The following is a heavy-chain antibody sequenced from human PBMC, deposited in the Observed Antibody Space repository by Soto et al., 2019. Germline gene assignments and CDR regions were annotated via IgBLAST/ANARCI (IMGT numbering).Heavy chain of an antibody. V-gene: IGHV3-23*01. D-gene: IGHD2-15*01. CDR2: ISGSGGST. J-gene: IGHJ6*02. CDR3: AKSPGYCSGGSCYSYDDYGMDV. CDR1: GFTFSSYA. Sequence: EVQLLESGGGLVQPGGSLRLSCAASGFTFSSYAMSWVRQAPGKWLEWVSAISGSGGSTYYADSVKGRLPISRDNSNNTLYLQMNSLRAEYTAVYYCAKSPGYCSGGSCYSYDDYGMDVWTQGTTVTVSS.